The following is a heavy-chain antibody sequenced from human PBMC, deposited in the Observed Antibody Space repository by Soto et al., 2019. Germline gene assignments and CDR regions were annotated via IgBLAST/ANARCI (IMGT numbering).Heavy chain of an antibody. CDR3: VRGASLNFDY. D-gene: IGHD1-26*01. Sequence: GASVKVSCKASGYTFTSYAMHWVRQAHDQRLEWMGWINAGNGNTKYSQKFQGRVTITRDTSASTPYMELSSLRSEDTAFYYCVRGASLNFDYWGQGTRVTVSS. CDR1: GYTFTSYA. J-gene: IGHJ4*02. V-gene: IGHV1-3*01. CDR2: INAGNGNT.